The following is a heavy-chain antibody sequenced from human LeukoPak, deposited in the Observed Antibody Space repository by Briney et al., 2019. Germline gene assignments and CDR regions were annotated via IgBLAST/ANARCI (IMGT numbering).Heavy chain of an antibody. D-gene: IGHD5-18*01. CDR2: VSAGGATT. V-gene: IGHV3-23*01. CDR3: AKTRGYNYGFPFDY. CDR1: GFTFSTYA. J-gene: IGHJ4*02. Sequence: GGSLRLSCAASGFTFSTYALSWVRQPPGQGLEWVSAVSAGGATTYYADSVKGRFTISRDNSQDTLCLQMNSLRAEDTAIYYCAKTRGYNYGFPFDYWGQGTLVTVSS.